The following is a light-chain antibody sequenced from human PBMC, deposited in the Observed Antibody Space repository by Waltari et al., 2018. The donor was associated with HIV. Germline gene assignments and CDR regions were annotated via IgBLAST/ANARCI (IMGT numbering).Light chain of an antibody. CDR1: SGDVGGFDF. V-gene: IGLV2-14*03. CDR2: DVT. CDR3: ASYTHRSTLV. Sequence: QSALTQPASVSGSPGQSITISCTGTSGDVGGFDFVSWYQQSPGTAPKVIISDVTNRPSGVSSRFSGSKSGNTASLTISGRQDEDEGDYYCASYTHRSTLVFGGGTKLTVL. J-gene: IGLJ3*02.